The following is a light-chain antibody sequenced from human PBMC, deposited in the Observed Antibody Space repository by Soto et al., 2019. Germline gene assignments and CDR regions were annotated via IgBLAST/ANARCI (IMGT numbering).Light chain of an antibody. CDR2: AAS. J-gene: IGKJ1*01. Sequence: DIQMTQSPSSLSASVGDRVTITCRASQDISNYLNWYQQKPGKAPKLLIYAASSLQSGVPSRFSGSGSGTDLTITIRSLEPEDFEVYYCQQYNNWPRTFGQGTKVDIK. V-gene: IGKV1-39*01. CDR1: QDISNY. CDR3: QQYNNWPRT.